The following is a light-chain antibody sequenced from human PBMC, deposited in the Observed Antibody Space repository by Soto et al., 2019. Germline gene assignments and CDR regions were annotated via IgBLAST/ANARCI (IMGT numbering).Light chain of an antibody. V-gene: IGKV3-15*01. CDR3: QQYNNWPRAT. Sequence: EIVLTQSPATLSLSPGERATLSCRASQSVSSYLAWYQQKPGQSPRLLIYGASSRATGFPARFSGSGSGTEFNLTISSLQSEDFEVYYCQQYNNWPRATFGGGTKVDIK. CDR1: QSVSSY. J-gene: IGKJ4*01. CDR2: GAS.